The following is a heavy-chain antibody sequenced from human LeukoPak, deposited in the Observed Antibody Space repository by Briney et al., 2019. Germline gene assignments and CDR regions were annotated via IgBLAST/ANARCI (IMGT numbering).Heavy chain of an antibody. CDR1: GFSFSSYG. V-gene: IGHV3-30*18. D-gene: IGHD7-27*01. Sequence: GRSLRLSCAASGFSFSSYGIHWVRQAPGKGLEWVAVISYDESYKYYADSVKGRFTISRDNSKNTLYLQMNSLRAEDTAVYCCAKDGLTGVNYYYGMDVWGKGTTVTVSS. CDR3: AKDGLTGVNYYYGMDV. J-gene: IGHJ6*04. CDR2: ISYDESYK.